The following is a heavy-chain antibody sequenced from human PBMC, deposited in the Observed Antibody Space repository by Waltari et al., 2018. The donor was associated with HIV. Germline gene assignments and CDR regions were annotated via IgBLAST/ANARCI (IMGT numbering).Heavy chain of an antibody. CDR2: INHSGST. J-gene: IGHJ6*02. V-gene: IGHV4-34*01. CDR3: ARGHTVVVAAAMGYYYYCMDV. Sequence: QVQLHQWGAGLLKPSATLSLTCAVYGGPFSGHYWRWRREPTGRGVEWSGEINHSGSTNYNPSLKSRVTISVDTSKNQFSLKLSSVTAADTAVYYCARGHTVVVAAAMGYYYYCMDVWGQGTTVTVSS. CDR1: GGPFSGHY. D-gene: IGHD2-2*01.